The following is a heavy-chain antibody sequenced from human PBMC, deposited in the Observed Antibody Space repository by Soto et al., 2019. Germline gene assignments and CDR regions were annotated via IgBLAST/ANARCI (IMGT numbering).Heavy chain of an antibody. J-gene: IGHJ2*01. D-gene: IGHD6-13*01. V-gene: IGHV3-74*01. CDR1: GFTFSTYW. CDR2: IKSDGSSI. CDR3: AREAGLHVSWYFDL. Sequence: LRLSCAASGFTFSTYWMHWVRQAPGEGLVWVSRIKSDGSSISYADSVKGRFTISRDNARNTLSLQMNSLRAEDTAVYYCAREAGLHVSWYFDLWAVAPWSPSPQ.